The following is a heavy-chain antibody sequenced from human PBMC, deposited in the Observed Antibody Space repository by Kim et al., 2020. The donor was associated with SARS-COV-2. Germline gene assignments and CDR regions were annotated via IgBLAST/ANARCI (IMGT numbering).Heavy chain of an antibody. V-gene: IGHV3-33*05. Sequence: GGSLRLSCAASGFTFSSYGMHWVRQAPGKGLEWVAVISYDGSNKYYADSVKGRFTISRDNSKNTLYLQMNSLRAEDTAVYYCASYSGYDEADYWGQGTLVTVSS. CDR1: GFTFSSYG. CDR2: ISYDGSNK. J-gene: IGHJ4*02. CDR3: ASYSGYDEADY. D-gene: IGHD5-12*01.